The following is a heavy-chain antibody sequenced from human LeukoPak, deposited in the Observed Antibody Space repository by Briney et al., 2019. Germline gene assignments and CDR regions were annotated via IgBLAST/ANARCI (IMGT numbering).Heavy chain of an antibody. CDR1: GFTFSRYW. V-gene: IGHV3-7*04. J-gene: IGHJ4*02. CDR2: IMQDGSET. Sequence: PGGALRLSCAASGFTFSRYWMTWVRQAPGKGLEWVANIMQDGSETYYVDSVKGRFTISRDNGKRTLSLQLNSLTAEDTGVYYCTRDYDNSGYEVRFEFWGQGTLVTVAS. D-gene: IGHD3-22*01. CDR3: TRDYDNSGYEVRFEF.